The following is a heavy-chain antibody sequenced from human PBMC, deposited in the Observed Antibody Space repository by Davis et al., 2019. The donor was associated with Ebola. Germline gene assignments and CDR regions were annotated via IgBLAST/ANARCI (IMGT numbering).Heavy chain of an antibody. V-gene: IGHV4-39*01. CDR1: GGSISSSSYY. J-gene: IGHJ6*02. D-gene: IGHD6-13*01. CDR3: ARQYSSSWRGSDYYYYGMDV. Sequence: PSETLSLTCTVSGGSISSSSYYWGWIRQPPGKGLEWIGSIYYSGSTYYNPSLKSRVTISVDTSKNQFSLKLSSVTAADTAVYYCARQYSSSWRGSDYYYYGMDVWGQGTTVTVSS. CDR2: IYYSGST.